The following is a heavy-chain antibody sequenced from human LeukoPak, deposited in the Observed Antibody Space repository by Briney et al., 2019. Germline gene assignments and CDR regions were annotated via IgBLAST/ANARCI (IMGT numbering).Heavy chain of an antibody. CDR1: GFTFSSYS. J-gene: IGHJ4*02. Sequence: PGGSLRLSCAASGFTFSSYSMNWVRQAPGKGLEWVSYISSSSSTIYYADSVKGRFTISRDNAKNLLYLQMNSLRDEDTAVYYCARAKSGSYSYFDYWGQGTLVTVSS. CDR2: ISSSSSTI. D-gene: IGHD1-26*01. V-gene: IGHV3-48*02. CDR3: ARAKSGSYSYFDY.